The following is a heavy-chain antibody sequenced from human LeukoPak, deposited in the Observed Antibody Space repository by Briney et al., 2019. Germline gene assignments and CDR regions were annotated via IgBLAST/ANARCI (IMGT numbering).Heavy chain of an antibody. V-gene: IGHV4-39*02. CDR2: IYYSGST. CDR3: ARDSAPGVGAGA. J-gene: IGHJ5*02. D-gene: IGHD1-26*01. CDR1: GGSISSSSYY. Sequence: SETLSLTCTVSGGSISSSSYYWGWIRQPPGKGLEWIGNIYYSGSTDYNPSLKSRVTISVDTSKNQFSLKLSSVTAADTAVYYCARDSAPGVGAGAWGQGTLVTVSS.